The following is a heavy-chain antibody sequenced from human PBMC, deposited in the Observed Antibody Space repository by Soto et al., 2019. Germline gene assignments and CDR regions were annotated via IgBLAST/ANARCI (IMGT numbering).Heavy chain of an antibody. CDR1: GYTFTSYA. J-gene: IGHJ4*02. CDR2: INAGNGNT. V-gene: IGHV1-3*01. CDR3: ARVHRIVGATSEYFDY. Sequence: QVQLVQSGAEVKKPGASVKVSCKASGYTFTSYAMHWVRQAPGQSLEWMGWINAGNGNTKYSQKFQGRVTITRDTSARTAYMELSSLRSEDTAVYYCARVHRIVGATSEYFDYWGQGALVTVSS. D-gene: IGHD1-26*01.